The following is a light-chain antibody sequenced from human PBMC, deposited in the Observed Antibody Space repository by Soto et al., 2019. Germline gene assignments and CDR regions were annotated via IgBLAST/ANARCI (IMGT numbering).Light chain of an antibody. CDR1: SSNIGAGYD. CDR3: QSYDSDLGGPHVM. J-gene: IGLJ3*02. Sequence: QPVLTQPPSVSGAPGQRVTISCIGSSSNIGAGYDVHWYQQLPGTTPKFLIYGNNNRPSGVPDRFSGSKSGISASLAITGLQAEDEADYYCQSYDSDLGGPHVMFGGGTKVTVL. V-gene: IGLV1-40*01. CDR2: GNN.